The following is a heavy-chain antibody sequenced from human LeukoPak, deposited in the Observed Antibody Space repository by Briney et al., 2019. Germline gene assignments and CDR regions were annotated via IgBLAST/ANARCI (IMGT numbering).Heavy chain of an antibody. CDR1: GYTFTSSG. CDR2: ISGHNGNT. Sequence: ASVKVSCKASGYTFTSSGISWVRQAPGQGLEWMGWISGHNGNTKYAQNVQGRVTMTRDTSTSTVYMELSSLRSEDTAVYYCASGQWELLQVLDYWGQGTLVTVSS. CDR3: ASGQWELLQVLDY. J-gene: IGHJ4*02. V-gene: IGHV1-18*01. D-gene: IGHD1-26*01.